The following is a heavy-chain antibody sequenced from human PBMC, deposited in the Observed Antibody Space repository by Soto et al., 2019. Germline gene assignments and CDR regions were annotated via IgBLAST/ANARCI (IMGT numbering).Heavy chain of an antibody. CDR1: GGTFSSYA. J-gene: IGHJ2*01. V-gene: IGHV1-69*12. CDR3: ARSYDSSGYYEGYWYVDL. CDR2: IIPIFGTA. D-gene: IGHD3-22*01. Sequence: QVQLVQSGAEVKKPGSSVKVSCKASGGTFSSYAISWVRQAPGQGLEWMGGIIPIFGTANYAQKFQCRVTITADESPSTAYMELSSLRSEDTAVYYCARSYDSSGYYEGYWYVDLWGRGTLVTVSS.